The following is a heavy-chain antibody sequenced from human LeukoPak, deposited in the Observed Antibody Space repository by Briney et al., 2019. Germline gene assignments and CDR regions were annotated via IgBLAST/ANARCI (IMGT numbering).Heavy chain of an antibody. CDR1: GFTFSSYS. J-gene: IGHJ5*02. CDR2: ISSSSSYI. V-gene: IGHV3-21*01. CDR3: ARRRSSSRGWFDP. Sequence: SGGSLRLSCAASGFTFSSYSMNWVRQAPGKGLEWVSSISSSSSYIYYADSVKGRFTISRDNAKNSLYLQMNSLRAEDTAVYYCARRRSSSRGWFDPWGQGTLVTVSS. D-gene: IGHD6-13*01.